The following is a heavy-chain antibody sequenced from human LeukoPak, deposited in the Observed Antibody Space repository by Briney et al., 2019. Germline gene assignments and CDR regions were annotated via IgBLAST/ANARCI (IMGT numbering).Heavy chain of an antibody. CDR1: GFTFSSYG. CDR3: ARDRAAAGLDY. CDR2: IWYDGSNK. D-gene: IGHD6-13*01. J-gene: IGHJ4*02. V-gene: IGHV3-33*01. Sequence: GGSLRLSCAASGFTFSSYGMHWVRQAPGKGLEWVAVIWYDGSNKFYADSVKGRFTISRDNSKNTLYLQMNSLRAEDTAVYYCARDRAAAGLDYWGQGTLVTVSS.